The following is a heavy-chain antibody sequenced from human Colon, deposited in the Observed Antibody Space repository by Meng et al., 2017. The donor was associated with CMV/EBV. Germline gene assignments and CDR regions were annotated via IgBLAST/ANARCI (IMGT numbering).Heavy chain of an antibody. V-gene: IGHV3-30*02. CDR2: IRYDGAVT. D-gene: IGHD1-14*01. Sequence: GESLKISCASSELTFGSYGMHWVRQAPGKGLEWVAFIRYDGAVTYYADSVKGRFTISRDNAKNALYLEMNSLRAEDTAVYYCARTHDAFDIWGHGTMVTVSS. CDR1: ELTFGSYG. CDR3: ARTHDAFDI. J-gene: IGHJ3*02.